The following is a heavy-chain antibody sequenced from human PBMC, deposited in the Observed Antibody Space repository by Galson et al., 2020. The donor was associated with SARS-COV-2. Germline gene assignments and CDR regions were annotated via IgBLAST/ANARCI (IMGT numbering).Heavy chain of an antibody. V-gene: IGHV3-15*01. CDR1: GFTFINAC. CDR3: ATSHCSSTTCQGFSYYYYMDA. D-gene: IGHD2-2*01. J-gene: IGHJ6*03. CDR2: IKSQSDGGAV. Sequence: SLRLSCTASGFTFINACMNWVRQAPGKGLEWVGHIKSQSDGGAVDYAAPVKGRFSISRDDSEKTLYLLMNSLKTEDTAVYYCATSHCSSTTCQGFSYYYYMDAWGKGTKVTVSS.